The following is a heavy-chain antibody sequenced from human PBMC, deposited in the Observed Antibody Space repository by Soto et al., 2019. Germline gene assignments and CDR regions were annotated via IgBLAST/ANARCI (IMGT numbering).Heavy chain of an antibody. CDR3: AKAGSGGD. CDR1: GFTFSSYD. V-gene: IGHV3-30*18. CDR2: ISYDGSNK. J-gene: IGHJ4*02. D-gene: IGHD2-15*01. Sequence: QVQLVESGGGVVQPGRSLRLSCAASGFTFSSYDMHWVRQAPGKGLEWVALISYDGSNKYYADSVKGRFTISRDNSKNTLYLQMNSLRAEDTAVYYCAKAGSGGDWGQGTLFTVSS.